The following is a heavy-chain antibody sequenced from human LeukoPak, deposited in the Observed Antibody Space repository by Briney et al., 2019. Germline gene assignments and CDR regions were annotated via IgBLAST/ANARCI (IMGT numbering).Heavy chain of an antibody. V-gene: IGHV4-39*01. CDR3: ASVAPYYGSGSYGY. Sequence: PSETLSLTCAVYGDSFSGYYWSWIRQPPGKGLEWIGSIYYSGSTYYNPSLKSRVTISVDTSKNQFSLKLSSVTAADTAVYYCASVAPYYGSGSYGYWGQGTLVTVSS. D-gene: IGHD3-10*01. CDR2: IYYSGST. J-gene: IGHJ4*02. CDR1: GDSFSGYY.